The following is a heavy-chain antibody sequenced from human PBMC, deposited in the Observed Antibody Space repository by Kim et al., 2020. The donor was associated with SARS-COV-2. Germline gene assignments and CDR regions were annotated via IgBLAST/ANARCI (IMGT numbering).Heavy chain of an antibody. J-gene: IGHJ6*02. V-gene: IGHV3-30*07. CDR3: ARDRLGNYYYYGMDV. Sequence: EYVKGRFTISRYNSKNTLYLQVNSLRAEDTAVYCCARDRLGNYYYYGMDVWGQGTTVTVSS. D-gene: IGHD1-1*01.